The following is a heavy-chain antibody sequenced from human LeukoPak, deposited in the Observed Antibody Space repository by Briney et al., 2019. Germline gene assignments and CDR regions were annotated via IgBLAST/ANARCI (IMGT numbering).Heavy chain of an antibody. D-gene: IGHD3-22*01. Sequence: PGGSLRLSCAASGFTFSDYYMSWIRQAPGKGLEWVSYISSSGSTIYYADSVKGRFTISRDNAKNSLYLQMNSLRAEDTAVYYCARDPPFAPYYYDSSGYPAWFDPWGQGTLVTVSS. CDR3: ARDPPFAPYYYDSSGYPAWFDP. CDR1: GFTFSDYY. J-gene: IGHJ5*02. CDR2: ISSSGSTI. V-gene: IGHV3-11*01.